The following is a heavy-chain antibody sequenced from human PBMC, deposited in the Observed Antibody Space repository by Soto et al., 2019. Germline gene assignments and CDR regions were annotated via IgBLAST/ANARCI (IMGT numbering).Heavy chain of an antibody. CDR3: GKERRGSGWSVCNF. J-gene: IGHJ4*02. V-gene: IGHV3-23*01. D-gene: IGHD6-19*01. Sequence: GGSLRLSCAASGFTFRDYAMSWVRQAPGKGLEWVADISGSGNEARHADSVRGRFTISRDNSRDTLFLQMHSLTVDDTAVYYCGKERRGSGWSVCNFWGQGTLVTVSS. CDR2: ISGSGNEA. CDR1: GFTFRDYA.